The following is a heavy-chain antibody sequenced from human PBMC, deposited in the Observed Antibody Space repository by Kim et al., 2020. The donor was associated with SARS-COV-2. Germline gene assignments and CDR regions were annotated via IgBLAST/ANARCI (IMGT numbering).Heavy chain of an antibody. CDR3: ARGRKKPLYCSGGSCSRWFDP. V-gene: IGHV4-34*01. J-gene: IGHJ5*02. CDR1: GGSFSGYY. D-gene: IGHD2-15*01. Sequence: SETLSLTCAVYGGSFSGYYWSWIRQPPGKGLEWIGEINHSGSTNYNPSLKSRVTISVDTSKNQFSLKLSSVTAADTAVYYCARGRKKPLYCSGGSCSRWFDPWGQGTLVTVSS. CDR2: INHSGST.